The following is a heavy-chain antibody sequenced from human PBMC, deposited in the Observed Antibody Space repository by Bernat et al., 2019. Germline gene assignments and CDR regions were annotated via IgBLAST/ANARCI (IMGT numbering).Heavy chain of an antibody. CDR3: ARDGGYCSGGSCYSFHFDY. Sequence: QVQLVESGGGVVQPGRSLRLSCAASGFTFSSYGMHWVRQAPGKGLEWVAVIWYDGSNKYYADSVKGRFTISRDNSKNKLYLQMNSLRAEDTAVYYCARDGGYCSGGSCYSFHFDYWGQGTLVTVSS. CDR1: GFTFSSYG. CDR2: IWYDGSNK. V-gene: IGHV3-33*01. D-gene: IGHD2-15*01. J-gene: IGHJ4*02.